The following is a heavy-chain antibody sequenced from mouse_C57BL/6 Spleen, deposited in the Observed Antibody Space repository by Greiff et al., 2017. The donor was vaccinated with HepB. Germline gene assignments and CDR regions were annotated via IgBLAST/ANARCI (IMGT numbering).Heavy chain of an antibody. CDR1: GYTFTSYW. CDR3: ARENVHHGYFDV. CDR2: INPSNGGT. Sequence: QVQLQQPGPELVKPGASVKLSCKASGYTFTSYWMHWVKQRPGQGLEWIGNINPSNGGTNYNEKFKSKATLTVEKSSSTAYMQLSSLTSEDAAVYDCARENVHHGYFDVWGTGTTVTVSS. V-gene: IGHV1-53*01. J-gene: IGHJ1*03.